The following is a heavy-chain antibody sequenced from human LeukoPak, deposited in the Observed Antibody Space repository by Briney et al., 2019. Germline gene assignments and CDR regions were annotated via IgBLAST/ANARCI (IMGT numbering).Heavy chain of an antibody. Sequence: PSETPSLTCAVSGGSITTGIYYWGWIRQPPGKGLEWIGNIYYSGITHYNPSFESRLTISVDTSKNQFSLKLSSVTAADTAVYYCVRHGSGYTSSWYCPLDYWGQGTLVTVSS. J-gene: IGHJ4*02. CDR3: VRHGSGYTSSWYCPLDY. D-gene: IGHD6-13*01. CDR1: GGSITTGIYY. V-gene: IGHV4-39*01. CDR2: IYYSGIT.